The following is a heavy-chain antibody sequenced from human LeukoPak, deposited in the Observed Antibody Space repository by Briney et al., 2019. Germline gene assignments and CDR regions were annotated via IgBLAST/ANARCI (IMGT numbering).Heavy chain of an antibody. V-gene: IGHV3-23*01. J-gene: IGHJ4*02. CDR3: AKERTGGRPFDY. CDR2: ISGSRGTT. CDR1: GFTFSSCA. Sequence: PGGSLRLSCAASGFTFSSCAMSWVRQAPGKGLEWVSGISGSRGTTYYADSVKGRLTISRDNSKNTLYLQMNSLRADDTPVYYCAKERTGGRPFDYWGQGTLVTVS. D-gene: IGHD4-23*01.